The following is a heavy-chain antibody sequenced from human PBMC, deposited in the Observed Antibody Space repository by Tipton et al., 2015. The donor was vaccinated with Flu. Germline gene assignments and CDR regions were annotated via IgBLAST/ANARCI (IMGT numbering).Heavy chain of an antibody. J-gene: IGHJ4*02. D-gene: IGHD6-19*01. CDR3: PRGRAVAGFRGFDY. CDR1: GGSISSGSYY. V-gene: IGHV4-61*02. CDR2: IYTSGST. Sequence: TLSLTCTVSGGSISSGSYYWSWIRQPAGKGLEWIGRIYTSGSTNYNPSLKSRVTISVDTSKNQFSLKLNSVTAADTAVYYCPRGRAVAGFRGFDYWGQGTLVTVSS.